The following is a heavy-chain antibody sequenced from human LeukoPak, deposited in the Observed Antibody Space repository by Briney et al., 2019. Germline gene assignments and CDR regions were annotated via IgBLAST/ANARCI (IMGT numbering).Heavy chain of an antibody. V-gene: IGHV3-64*02. Sequence: GGSLRLSCAASGFTFSSYAMHWVRQAPGKGLEYVSAISSNGGSTYYADSVEGRFTISRDNSKNTLYLQMGSLRAEDMAVYYCARSGYSSGWYDFDYWGQGTLVTVSS. CDR3: ARSGYSSGWYDFDY. J-gene: IGHJ4*02. CDR1: GFTFSSYA. CDR2: ISSNGGST. D-gene: IGHD6-19*01.